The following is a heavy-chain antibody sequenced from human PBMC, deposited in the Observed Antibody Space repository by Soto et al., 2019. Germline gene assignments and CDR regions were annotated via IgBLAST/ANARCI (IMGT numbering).Heavy chain of an antibody. CDR1: GFTFTAAW. Sequence: VQLVESGGGLVKPGGSLRLSCAASGFTFTAAWMSWVRQAPGKGLEWVGRIKSNTEGGTTDYAAPVKGRFTISRDDSKTTLYLQMDSLKTEDTGVYYCRRGDGYSSGWGQGTLVTVSS. D-gene: IGHD6-19*01. CDR3: RRGDGYSSG. J-gene: IGHJ4*02. CDR2: IKSNTEGGTT. V-gene: IGHV3-15*01.